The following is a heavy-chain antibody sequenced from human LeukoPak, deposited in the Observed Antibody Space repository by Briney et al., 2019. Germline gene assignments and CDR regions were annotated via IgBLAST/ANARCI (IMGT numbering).Heavy chain of an antibody. J-gene: IGHJ5*02. CDR2: INPSGGST. Sequence: GASVKVSCKASGYTFSNYYMHWVRQAPGKGLEWVGIINPSGGSTNYAQKFQGRVTMTRDTSTSTVYMELSSLRSEDTAVYYCARGLDSSGYYAPWGQGTLVTVSS. CDR1: GYTFSNYY. D-gene: IGHD3-22*01. CDR3: ARGLDSSGYYAP. V-gene: IGHV1-46*01.